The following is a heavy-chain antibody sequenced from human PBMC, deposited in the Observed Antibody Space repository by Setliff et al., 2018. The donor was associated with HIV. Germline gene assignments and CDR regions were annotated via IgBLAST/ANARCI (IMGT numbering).Heavy chain of an antibody. Sequence: SETLSLTCAVSGGSISSSNWWSWVRQPPGKGLEWTGEIYFSGHTNYNPSLKSRVTISVDTSKNLFSLKVNSVTAADTAVYYCARHDITLVRGLVWGQGTTVTVSS. CDR2: IYFSGHT. V-gene: IGHV4-4*02. CDR1: GGSISSSNW. CDR3: ARHDITLVRGLV. D-gene: IGHD3-10*01. J-gene: IGHJ6*02.